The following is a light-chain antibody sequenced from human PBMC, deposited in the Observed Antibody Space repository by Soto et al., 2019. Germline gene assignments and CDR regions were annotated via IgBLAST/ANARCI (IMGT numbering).Light chain of an antibody. J-gene: IGKJ1*01. Sequence: DIQMTQSPSTLSASVGDRVSITCRASQSISTYVAWYQQKPGKAPKLLIYDASSLERGVPSRFSGSGSETDFTLTISSLQPDDFATYYCQQYNRYSSSTFGQGTKVEV. CDR2: DAS. CDR1: QSISTY. CDR3: QQYNRYSSST. V-gene: IGKV1-5*01.